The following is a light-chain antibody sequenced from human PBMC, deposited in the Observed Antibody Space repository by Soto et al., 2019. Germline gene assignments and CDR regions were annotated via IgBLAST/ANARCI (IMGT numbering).Light chain of an antibody. CDR1: QGISSY. CDR3: XXXXSYPLT. V-gene: IGKV1-9*01. J-gene: IGKJ4*01. CDR2: AAS. Sequence: DIQLTQSPSFLSASVGDRVTITCRASQGISSYLAWYQQKPGKAPKLLIYAASTLQSGVPSRFSGSGSGTEFTLXIXSXQPEXXXXXXXXXXXSYPLTFGGGTKVEIK.